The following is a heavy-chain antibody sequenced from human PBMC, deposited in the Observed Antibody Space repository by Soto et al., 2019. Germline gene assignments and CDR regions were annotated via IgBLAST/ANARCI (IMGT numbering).Heavy chain of an antibody. V-gene: IGHV1-3*01. CDR2: INAGNGNT. CDR1: GYTFTSYA. J-gene: IGHJ4*02. D-gene: IGHD2-15*01. CDR3: ARDIGSSDPLDY. Sequence: ASVKVSCKASGYTFTSYAMHWVRQAPGQRLEWMGWINAGNGNTKYSQKFEGRVTITRDRSASTAYMELSSLRSEVTGVYYCARDIGSSDPLDYWGQGTLVTVSS.